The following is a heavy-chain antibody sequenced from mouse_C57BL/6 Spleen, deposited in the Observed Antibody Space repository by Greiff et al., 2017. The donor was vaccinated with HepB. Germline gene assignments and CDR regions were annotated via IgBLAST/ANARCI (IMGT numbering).Heavy chain of an antibody. J-gene: IGHJ4*01. CDR2: IDPETGGT. D-gene: IGHD1-1*01. V-gene: IGHV1-15*01. CDR3: TRSGLLRSSYYYAMDY. Sequence: VQLQQSGAELVRPGASVTLSCKASGYTFTDYEMHWVKQTPVHGLEWIGAIDPETGGTAYNQKFKGKAILTADKSSSTAYMELRSLTSEDSAVYYCTRSGLLRSSYYYAMDYWGQGTSVTVSS. CDR1: GYTFTDYE.